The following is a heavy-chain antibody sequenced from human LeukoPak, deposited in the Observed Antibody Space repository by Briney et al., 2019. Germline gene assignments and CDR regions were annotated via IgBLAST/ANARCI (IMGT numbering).Heavy chain of an antibody. J-gene: IGHJ4*02. CDR2: IYTSGST. CDR1: GGSISSGSYY. V-gene: IGHV4-61*02. Sequence: KPSETLSLTCTVSGGSISSGSYYWSWIRQPAGKGLEWIGRIYTSGSTNYNPSLKSRVTISVDTSKNQFSLKLSSVTAADTAMYYCARHGVTQRYYYDSSGYPDYWGQGTLVTVSS. CDR3: ARHGVTQRYYYDSSGYPDY. D-gene: IGHD3-22*01.